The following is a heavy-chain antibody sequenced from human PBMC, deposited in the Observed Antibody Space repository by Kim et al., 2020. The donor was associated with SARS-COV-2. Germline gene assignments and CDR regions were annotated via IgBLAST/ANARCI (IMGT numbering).Heavy chain of an antibody. CDR3: ARDGDLYSSGKDAFEI. Sequence: GGSLRLSCAASGFTFSSYWMTWVRQAPGKGLEWVANIKQDGNQKYYVDSVKGRFTISRDNAKNSLYLQMNSLRAEDTAVYYCARDGDLYSSGKDAFEIWGQGTMVTVSS. J-gene: IGHJ3*02. CDR2: IKQDGNQK. CDR1: GFTFSSYW. D-gene: IGHD6-19*01. V-gene: IGHV3-7*01.